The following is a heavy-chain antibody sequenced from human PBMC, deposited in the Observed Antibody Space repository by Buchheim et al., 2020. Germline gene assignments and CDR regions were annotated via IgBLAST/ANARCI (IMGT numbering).Heavy chain of an antibody. CDR3: ARVLDCGGDCYPIPYYGMDV. CDR2: ISAYNGNT. CDR1: GYTFTSYG. J-gene: IGHJ6*02. V-gene: IGHV1-18*01. Sequence: QVQLVQSGAEVKKPGASVKVSCKASGYTFTSYGISWVRQAPGQGLEGMGWISAYNGNTNYAQKHQGRVTMTTATSTRPAYLELRSLRSDDTAVYYCARVLDCGGDCYPIPYYGMDVWGQGTT. D-gene: IGHD2-21*02.